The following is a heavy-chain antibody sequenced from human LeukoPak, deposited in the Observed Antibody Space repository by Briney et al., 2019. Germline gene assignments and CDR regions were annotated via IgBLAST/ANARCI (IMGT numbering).Heavy chain of an antibody. CDR3: ARHAYCGGDCYPDY. V-gene: IGHV1-18*01. J-gene: IGHJ4*02. CDR1: GYTFTSYD. D-gene: IGHD2-21*02. CDR2: ISAYNGNT. Sequence: ASVKVSCKASGYTFTSYDISWVRQAPGQGLEWMGWISAYNGNTNYAQKLQGRVTMTTDTSTSTAYMELRSLRSDDTAVYYCARHAYCGGDCYPDYWGQGTLVTVSS.